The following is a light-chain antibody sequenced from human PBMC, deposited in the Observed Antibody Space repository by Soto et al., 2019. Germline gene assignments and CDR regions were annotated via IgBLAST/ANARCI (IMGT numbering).Light chain of an antibody. CDR2: RDA. J-gene: IGLJ2*01. Sequence: SYELTQSLSVSVALGQTAKITCGGNDIGSTNVHWYQQKPRQAPVLVIYRDAIRPSGIPERFSGSNSGNTATLTIGRAQAGDEAHYYCQVWHSSTVVFGGGTKVTVL. CDR1: DIGSTN. CDR3: QVWHSSTVV. V-gene: IGLV3-9*01.